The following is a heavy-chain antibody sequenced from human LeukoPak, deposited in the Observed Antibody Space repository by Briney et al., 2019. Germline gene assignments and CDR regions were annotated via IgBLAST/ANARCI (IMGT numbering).Heavy chain of an antibody. V-gene: IGHV4-59*01. CDR2: IYYSGST. Sequence: PSETLSLTCTVSGGSISSYYWNWIRQPPGKGLEWIGYIYYSGSTNYNPSLKSRVTISADTSKNQFSLKLSSVTAADTAVYYCARGGTVTMGYSQHWGQGTLVTVSS. CDR1: GGSISSYY. J-gene: IGHJ1*01. D-gene: IGHD4-17*01. CDR3: ARGGTVTMGYSQH.